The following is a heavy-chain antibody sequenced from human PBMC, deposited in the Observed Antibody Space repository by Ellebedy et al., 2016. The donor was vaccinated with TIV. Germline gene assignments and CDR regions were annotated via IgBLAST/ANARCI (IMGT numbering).Heavy chain of an antibody. CDR3: ARHGPQWFDAFDL. D-gene: IGHD3-22*01. V-gene: IGHV4-4*07. Sequence: SETLSLTCAVSGVSITSHFWTWIHQPXGXXXXXXXLLHPSWTPNYNPSLKSRVIMSRDTSKDQFSLKLSSVTAAETAVYYCARHGPQWFDAFDLWGQGTLVTVSS. CDR2: LHPSWTP. J-gene: IGHJ3*01. CDR1: GVSITSHF.